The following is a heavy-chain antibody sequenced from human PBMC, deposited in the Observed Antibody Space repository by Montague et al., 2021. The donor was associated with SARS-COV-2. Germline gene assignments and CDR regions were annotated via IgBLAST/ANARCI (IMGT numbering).Heavy chain of an antibody. CDR3: ARLGEGVVPAPILGVGPYYSYFCMDV. CDR2: INHSGSA. Sequence: SETLSLTCAVYGGSFSGYSWEWIRQPPGKGLEWIGEINHSGSAKYNPTLKRRVTISVDTSKNQFSLTLNSVTAADTAVYYCARLGEGVVPAPILGVGPYYSYFCMDVWGKGATVTVSS. CDR1: GGSFSGYS. D-gene: IGHD2-2*02. J-gene: IGHJ6*03. V-gene: IGHV4-34*01.